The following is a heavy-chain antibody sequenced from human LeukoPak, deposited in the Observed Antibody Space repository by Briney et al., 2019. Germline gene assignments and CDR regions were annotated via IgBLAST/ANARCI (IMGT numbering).Heavy chain of an antibody. CDR3: ARWRCVLTYYFDY. J-gene: IGHJ4*02. CDR2: ISSSGTTK. CDR1: GFTFSSYE. V-gene: IGHV3-48*03. D-gene: IGHD3-9*01. Sequence: GGSLRLSCAASGFTFSSYEMNWVRQAPGKGLQWISYISSSGTTKYDPDSVKGRFTISKDNDKKSLYPQMNSLRAEDRAVYYCARWRCVLTYYFDYWGQGTLVTVSS.